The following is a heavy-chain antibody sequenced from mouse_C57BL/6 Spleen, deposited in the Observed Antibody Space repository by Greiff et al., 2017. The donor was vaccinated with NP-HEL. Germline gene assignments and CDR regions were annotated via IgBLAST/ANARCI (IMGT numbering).Heavy chain of an antibody. D-gene: IGHD1-1*01. CDR2: INPNNGGT. CDR1: GYTFTDYY. CDR3: ARSAYYYYGSSYGYFDV. Sequence: EVQLQQSGPELVKPGASVKISCKASGYTFTDYYMNWVKQSHGKILEWIGDINPNNGGTSYNQKFKGKATLTVDKSSSTAYMELRSLTSEDSAVYYCARSAYYYYGSSYGYFDVWGTGTTVTVSS. J-gene: IGHJ1*03. V-gene: IGHV1-26*01.